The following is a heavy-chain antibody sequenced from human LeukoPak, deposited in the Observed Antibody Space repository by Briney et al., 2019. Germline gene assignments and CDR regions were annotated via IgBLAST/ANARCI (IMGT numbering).Heavy chain of an antibody. D-gene: IGHD2-15*01. CDR1: GFTFSRYA. Sequence: GGSLRLSCAGSGFTFSRYAISWVRQAAGKGLEGVSGISGSTGSKYYVASVTGRFTISRDNSKNTLYLQMNSLRAEDTDVYHCAKQKGVSWYSEEDYWGQGTLVTVSS. J-gene: IGHJ4*02. V-gene: IGHV3-23*01. CDR2: ISGSTGSK. CDR3: AKQKGVSWYSEEDY.